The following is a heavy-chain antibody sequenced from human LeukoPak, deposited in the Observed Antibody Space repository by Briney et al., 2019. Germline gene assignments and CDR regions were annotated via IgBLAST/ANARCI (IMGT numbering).Heavy chain of an antibody. CDR3: ARGGNYIYHSDF. D-gene: IGHD4-11*01. Sequence: SETLSLTCTVSGGATSSYYWNWIRQPPGKGLEWIGYIHHSWSTNYSPSLKSRVTISIDTSTNQFSLKLSSVTAADTAVYYCARGGNYIYHSDFWGQGTLVTVSS. CDR2: IHHSWST. CDR1: GGATSSYY. V-gene: IGHV4-59*01. J-gene: IGHJ4*02.